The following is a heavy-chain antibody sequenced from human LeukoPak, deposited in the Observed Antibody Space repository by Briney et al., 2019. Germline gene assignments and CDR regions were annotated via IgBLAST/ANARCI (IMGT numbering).Heavy chain of an antibody. Sequence: SETLSLTCTVSGGSISSSSYYWGWIRQPPGKGLEWIGSIYHSGSTYYNPSLKSRVTISVDKSKNQFSLKLSSVTAADTAVYYCARAEEVVAAPFDYWGQGTLVTVSS. CDR3: ARAEEVVAAPFDY. V-gene: IGHV4-39*07. CDR2: IYHSGST. D-gene: IGHD2-15*01. CDR1: GGSISSSSYY. J-gene: IGHJ4*02.